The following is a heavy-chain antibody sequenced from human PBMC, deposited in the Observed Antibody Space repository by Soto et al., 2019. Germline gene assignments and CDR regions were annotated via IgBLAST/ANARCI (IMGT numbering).Heavy chain of an antibody. V-gene: IGHV3-15*07. CDR2: FKSKIDGGTT. J-gene: IGHJ3*02. D-gene: IGHD3-10*01. CDR3: TATYGSGIGAFVI. Sequence: GGSLRLSCAASGFTFTNAWMNWVRQAPGKGLEWVGRFKSKIDGGTTDYAAPVKGRFTISRDDSKNTLYVQMNSLKTEDTAVYYCTATYGSGIGAFVIWGQGTMVTVSS. CDR1: GFTFTNAW.